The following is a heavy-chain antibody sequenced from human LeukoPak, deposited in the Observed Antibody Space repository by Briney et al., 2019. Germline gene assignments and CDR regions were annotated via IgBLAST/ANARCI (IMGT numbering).Heavy chain of an antibody. CDR1: GYTFNGYP. D-gene: IGHD3-10*01. Sequence: GASVTLSFKASGYTFNGYPMHWVRQAPGQGLEWMGWINPNSGATNYAQKLQGRVTMTRDTSMSTAYMELSRLRSDDTAVYYCARDRGSGSYDHVDYRGLGTLVTVSS. CDR2: INPNSGAT. CDR3: ARDRGSGSYDHVDY. V-gene: IGHV1-2*02. J-gene: IGHJ4*02.